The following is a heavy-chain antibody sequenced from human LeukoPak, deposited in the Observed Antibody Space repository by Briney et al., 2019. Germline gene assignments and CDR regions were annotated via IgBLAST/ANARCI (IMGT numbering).Heavy chain of an antibody. CDR3: AEYGDSPEYFQH. CDR2: INHSGST. J-gene: IGHJ1*01. V-gene: IGHV4-34*01. D-gene: IGHD4-17*01. Sequence: PSETLSLTCAVYGGSFSGYYWSWIRQPPGKGLEWIGEINHSGSTNYNPSLKSRVTISVDTSKNQFSLKLSSVTAADTAVYYCAEYGDSPEYFQHWGQGTLVTVSS. CDR1: GGSFSGYY.